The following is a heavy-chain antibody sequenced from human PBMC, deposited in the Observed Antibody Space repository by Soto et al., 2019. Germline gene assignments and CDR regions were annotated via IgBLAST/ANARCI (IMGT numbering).Heavy chain of an antibody. CDR2: IYHSGST. CDR1: GGSISSGGYS. Sequence: SETLSLTCAVSGGSISSGGYSWSWIRQPPGKGLEWIGYIYHSGSTYYNPSLKSRVTISVDTSKNQFSLKLSSVTAADTAVYYCARHLNYYDSSGYYLSQYYFDYWGQGTLVTVSS. D-gene: IGHD3-22*01. CDR3: ARHLNYYDSSGYYLSQYYFDY. J-gene: IGHJ4*02. V-gene: IGHV4-30-2*03.